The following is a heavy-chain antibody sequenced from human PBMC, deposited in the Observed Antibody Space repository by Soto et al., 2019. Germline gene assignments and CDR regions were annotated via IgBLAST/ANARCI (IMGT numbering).Heavy chain of an antibody. Sequence: SETLSLTCTVSGGSISSYYWSWIRQPPGKGLEWIGYIYYSGSTNYNPSLKSRVTISVDTSKNQFSLKLSSVTAAGTAVYYCARRYGSGFDYWGQGTLVTVSS. CDR3: ARRYGSGFDY. D-gene: IGHD3-10*01. J-gene: IGHJ4*02. V-gene: IGHV4-59*08. CDR1: GGSISSYY. CDR2: IYYSGST.